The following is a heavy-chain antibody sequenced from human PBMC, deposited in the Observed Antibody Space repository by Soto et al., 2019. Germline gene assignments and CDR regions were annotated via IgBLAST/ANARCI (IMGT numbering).Heavy chain of an antibody. CDR2: IMPILRTA. Sequence: VQVVQSGAEVKKPGSSVKVSCKTSGGTFSTSAISWVRQAPGQGLEWMGGIMPILRTADYAQKFKGRVTITADETASTAYLELSSIRSEDTAVYYCARDKARAQLGGNYYYIIDVGGQWTTVTVTS. D-gene: IGHD3-3*02. CDR3: ARDKARAQLGGNYYYIIDV. CDR1: GGTFSTSA. J-gene: IGHJ6*02. V-gene: IGHV1-69*11.